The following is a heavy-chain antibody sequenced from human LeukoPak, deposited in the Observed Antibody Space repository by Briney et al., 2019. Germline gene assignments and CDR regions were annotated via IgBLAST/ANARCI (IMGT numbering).Heavy chain of an antibody. J-gene: IGHJ2*01. CDR2: IYSGGNT. D-gene: IGHD3-22*01. CDR1: GFTVSSNS. Sequence: PGVSLRLSCTVSGFTVSSNSMSWVRQAPGQGLEWGSFIYSGGNTHYADSVKGRITISRDNSRNTLYLKMNSLRAEDTAVYYCAKDGYYDSSAYYYVRYFDLWGRGTLVTVSS. CDR3: AKDGYYDSSAYYYVRYFDL. V-gene: IGHV3-53*01.